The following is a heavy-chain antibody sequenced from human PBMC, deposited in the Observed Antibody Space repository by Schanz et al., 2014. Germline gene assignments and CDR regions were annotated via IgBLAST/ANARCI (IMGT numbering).Heavy chain of an antibody. CDR1: GFMFSSYG. CDR2: ISYDGSKK. V-gene: IGHV3-30*18. CDR3: AKGRFGELSAFDI. D-gene: IGHD3-10*01. Sequence: QVQLVESGGGVVQPGRSLRLSCAASGFMFSSYGMHWVRQAPGKGLEWVGVISYDGSKKSYADSVKGRFTISRDNSRSTMYLQMNSLRAEDTAVYYCAKGRFGELSAFDIWGQGTMVTVSS. J-gene: IGHJ3*02.